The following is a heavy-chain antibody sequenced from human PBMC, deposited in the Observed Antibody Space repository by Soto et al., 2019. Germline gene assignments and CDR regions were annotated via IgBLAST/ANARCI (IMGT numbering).Heavy chain of an antibody. CDR1: GGTLRTYG. D-gene: IGHD2-2*01. CDR2: IIPIFGTT. CDR3: VSPRIGEVRSLAWPFDP. Sequence: GASVKVSCKASGGTLRTYGINWVRQAPGQGLEWMGGIIPIFGTTNYAQKFQGRVTITADESTSTAYMEMSSLRSDDTAIYYCVSPRIGEVRSLAWPFDPWGQGNLVTVSS. V-gene: IGHV1-69*13. J-gene: IGHJ5*02.